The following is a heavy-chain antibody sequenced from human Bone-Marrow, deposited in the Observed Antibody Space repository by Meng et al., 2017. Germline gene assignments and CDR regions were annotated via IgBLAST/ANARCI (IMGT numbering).Heavy chain of an antibody. CDR3: ARGGGIAAAGANY. J-gene: IGHJ4*02. Sequence: GRRNPGSSVNVVCKASGVAFSNYAFSWVRPAPGQGLEWMGGIIPIFGTANYAQKFQGRVTITTDESTSTAYMELSSLRSEDTAVYYCARGGGIAAAGANYWGQGTLVTVSS. CDR1: GVAFSNYA. D-gene: IGHD6-13*01. V-gene: IGHV1-69*05. CDR2: IIPIFGTA.